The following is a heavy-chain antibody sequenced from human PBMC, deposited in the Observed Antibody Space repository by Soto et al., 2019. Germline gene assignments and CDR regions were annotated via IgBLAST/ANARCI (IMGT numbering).Heavy chain of an antibody. V-gene: IGHV3-23*01. CDR3: VGGYSKYYFDC. CDR2: ISGSGGST. J-gene: IGHJ4*02. CDR1: GFTFSSYA. D-gene: IGHD3-10*01. Sequence: PGGSLRLSCAASGFTFSSYAMSWVRQAPGKGLEWVSAISGSGGSTYYADSVKGRFTISRDNSKNTLYLQMNGLRAEDTAVYYCVGGYSKYYFDCWGQGTLVTVSS.